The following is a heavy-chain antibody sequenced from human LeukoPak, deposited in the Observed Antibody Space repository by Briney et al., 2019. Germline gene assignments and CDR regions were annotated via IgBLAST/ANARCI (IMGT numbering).Heavy chain of an antibody. CDR2: IYYSGST. D-gene: IGHD6-19*01. V-gene: IGHV4-59*08. Sequence: SETLSLTCTVSGGSISSYYWSWIRQPPGKGLEGIGYIYYSGSTNYNHSLKSRVTISVDTSKNQFSLKLSSVTAADTAVYYCAGAVAGTYFDYWGQGTLVTVSS. CDR1: GGSISSYY. CDR3: AGAVAGTYFDY. J-gene: IGHJ4*02.